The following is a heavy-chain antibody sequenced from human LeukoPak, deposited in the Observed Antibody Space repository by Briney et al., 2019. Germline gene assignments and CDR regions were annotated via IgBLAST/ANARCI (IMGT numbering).Heavy chain of an antibody. CDR2: ISSSSSYI. Sequence: GGSLRLSCAASGFTFSSYSMNWVRQAPGKGLEGVSSISSSSSYIYYADSVKGRFTISRDNAKNSLYLQMNSLRAEDTAVYYCARRHVGLVIIKPFDYWGQGTLVTVSS. CDR3: ARRHVGLVIIKPFDY. CDR1: GFTFSSYS. V-gene: IGHV3-21*01. J-gene: IGHJ4*02. D-gene: IGHD3/OR15-3a*01.